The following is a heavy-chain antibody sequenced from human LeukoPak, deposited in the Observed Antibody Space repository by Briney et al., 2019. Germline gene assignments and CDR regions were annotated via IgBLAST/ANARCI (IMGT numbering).Heavy chain of an antibody. CDR3: AKVVITALYRYHYMDV. D-gene: IGHD1-14*01. Sequence: PGGSLRLSCAASGFTFSSYGMNWVRQAPGKGLEWVSGISGSGGITYYADSVKGRFTISRDDSKKTLYLQMNSLRAEDTAVYYCAKVVITALYRYHYMDVWGKGTTVTVSS. CDR2: ISGSGGIT. V-gene: IGHV3-23*01. CDR1: GFTFSSYG. J-gene: IGHJ6*03.